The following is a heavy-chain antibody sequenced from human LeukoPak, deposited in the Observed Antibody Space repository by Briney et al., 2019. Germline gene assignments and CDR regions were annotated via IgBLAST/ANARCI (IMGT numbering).Heavy chain of an antibody. CDR2: ISWNSGSI. CDR1: GFTFSSYA. V-gene: IGHV3-9*01. CDR3: AKVGSSGWYRDYYFDY. D-gene: IGHD6-19*01. J-gene: IGHJ4*02. Sequence: GGSLRLSCAASGFTFSSYAMSWVRQAPGKGLEWVSGISWNSGSIGYADSVKGRFTISRDNAKNSLYLQMNSLRAEDTALYYCAKVGSSGWYRDYYFDYWGQGTLVTVSS.